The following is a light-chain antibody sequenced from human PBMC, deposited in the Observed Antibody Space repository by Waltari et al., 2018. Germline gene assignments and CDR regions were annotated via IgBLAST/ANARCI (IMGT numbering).Light chain of an antibody. V-gene: IGKV3-11*01. Sequence: ELVLTHSPATLSLSPGERATRSCRASQSVSSYLAWYQQNPGQAPRLLIYDASNRATGIPARFSGSGSGTDFTLTISSLEPEDFAVYYCQQRSNWPPFTFGPGTKVDIK. CDR2: DAS. J-gene: IGKJ3*01. CDR1: QSVSSY. CDR3: QQRSNWPPFT.